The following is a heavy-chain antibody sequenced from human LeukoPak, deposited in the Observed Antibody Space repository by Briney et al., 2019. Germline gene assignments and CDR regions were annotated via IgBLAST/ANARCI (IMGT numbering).Heavy chain of an antibody. CDR1: GFTFRSYS. Sequence: PGGSLRLSCAASGFTFRSYSMNWVRQVPGKGLECLANIKQDGSGTYYADSVKGRFTISRDNTKNSLYLQMNSLRVEDTAVYYCARDPLHWNDGVDDSFDIWGQGTMVTVSS. V-gene: IGHV3-7*01. CDR2: IKQDGSGT. CDR3: ARDPLHWNDGVDDSFDI. D-gene: IGHD1-1*01. J-gene: IGHJ3*02.